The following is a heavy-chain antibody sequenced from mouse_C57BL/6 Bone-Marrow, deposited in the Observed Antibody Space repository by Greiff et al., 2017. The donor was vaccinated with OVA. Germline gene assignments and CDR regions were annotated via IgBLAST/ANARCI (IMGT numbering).Heavy chain of an antibody. CDR2: INPSSGYT. CDR1: GYTFTSYT. CDR3: ARRDYGSWYYLDY. Sequence: VQLQQSGAELARPGASVKMSCKASGYTFTSYTMHWVKQRPGQGLEWIGYINPSSGYTKYNQKFKDKATLTADKSSSTAYMQLSSLTSEDSAVYYCARRDYGSWYYLDYWGQGTTLTVSS. D-gene: IGHD1-1*01. J-gene: IGHJ2*01. V-gene: IGHV1-4*01.